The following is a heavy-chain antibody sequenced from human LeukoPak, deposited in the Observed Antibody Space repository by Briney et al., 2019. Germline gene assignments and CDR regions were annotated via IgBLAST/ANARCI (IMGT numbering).Heavy chain of an antibody. D-gene: IGHD1-7*01. Sequence: GGSLRLSCAASGFTFSNSAMSWVRQAPGKGLEWVSSIGGNGGSTYYADSVKGWFTISRDNSKNTLYLHMISLRVEDTAIYYCAKYPFEPRNSYFDSWGQGTLVTVSS. V-gene: IGHV3-23*01. J-gene: IGHJ4*02. CDR1: GFTFSNSA. CDR2: IGGNGGST. CDR3: AKYPFEPRNSYFDS.